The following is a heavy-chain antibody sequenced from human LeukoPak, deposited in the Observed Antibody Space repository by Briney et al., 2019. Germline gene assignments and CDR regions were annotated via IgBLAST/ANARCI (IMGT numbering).Heavy chain of an antibody. J-gene: IGHJ4*02. CDR1: GFTFTTHA. V-gene: IGHV3-30-3*01. D-gene: IGHD3/OR15-3a*01. CDR3: ARGRGRGGTGYLDY. CDR2: ISYDGSIK. Sequence: GTSLRLSCAASGFTFTTHAMHWVRQAPGKGLEWVALISYDGSIKYHADSVKGRFTISRDNSKNTLYLQMNSLRTEDTAIYYCARGRGRGGTGYLDYWGQGTLVTVSS.